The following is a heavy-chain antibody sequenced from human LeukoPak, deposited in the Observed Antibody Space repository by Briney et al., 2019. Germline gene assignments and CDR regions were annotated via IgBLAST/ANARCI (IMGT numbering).Heavy chain of an antibody. V-gene: IGHV4-59*01. D-gene: IGHD6-13*01. CDR2: IYYSGST. J-gene: IGHJ6*03. Sequence: SETLSLTCTVSGGSISSYYWSWIRQPPGKGLEWIGYIYYSGSTNYNPSLKSRVTISVDTSKNQFSLKLSSVTAADTAVYYCASTSAAGTHRESYYYYYYMDVWGKGTTVTVSS. CDR3: ASTSAAGTHRESYYYYYYMDV. CDR1: GGSISSYY.